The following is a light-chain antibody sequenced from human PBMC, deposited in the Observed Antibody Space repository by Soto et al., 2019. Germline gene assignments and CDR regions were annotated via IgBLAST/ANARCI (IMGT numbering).Light chain of an antibody. Sequence: DIQMTRSPSSLSASVGDRVTITCRASQSISTYLNWYQQKPGKAPKLLIYAASSLQTGVPSRFSGSGSGTDFTLTITSLQPEDVATDYCQQSYSPPWTFGQGTKVEIK. CDR3: QQSYSPPWT. CDR1: QSISTY. CDR2: AAS. V-gene: IGKV1-39*01. J-gene: IGKJ1*01.